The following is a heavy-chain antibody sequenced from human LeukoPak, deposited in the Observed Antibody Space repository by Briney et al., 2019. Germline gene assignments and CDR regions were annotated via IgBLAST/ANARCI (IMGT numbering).Heavy chain of an antibody. J-gene: IGHJ4*02. CDR3: ASLSGSLNY. CDR2: IIPILGIA. D-gene: IGHD1-26*01. CDR1: GGTFTSYA. Sequence: ASVKVSCKASGGTFTSYAISWVRQAPGQGLEWMGRIIPILGIANYAQKFQGRVTITADKSTSTAYMELSSLRSEDTAVYYCASLSGSLNYWGQGTLVTVSS. V-gene: IGHV1-69*04.